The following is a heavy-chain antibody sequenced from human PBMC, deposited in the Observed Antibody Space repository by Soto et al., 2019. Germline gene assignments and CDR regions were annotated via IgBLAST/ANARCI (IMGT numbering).Heavy chain of an antibody. D-gene: IGHD3-3*01. Sequence: EVQLLESGGGLVQPGGSLRLSCAASGFTFSSYAMSWVRQAPGKGLEWVSAISGSGGSTYYAESVKGRFTISRDNSKNTPYLQMNSLRAEDTAVYYCAKGRIYFWSGYFDYWGQGTLVTVSS. J-gene: IGHJ4*02. V-gene: IGHV3-23*01. CDR2: ISGSGGST. CDR3: AKGRIYFWSGYFDY. CDR1: GFTFSSYA.